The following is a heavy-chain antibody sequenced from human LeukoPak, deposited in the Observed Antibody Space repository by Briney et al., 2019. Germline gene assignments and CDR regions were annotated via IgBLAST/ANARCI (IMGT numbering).Heavy chain of an antibody. Sequence: GGSLRLSXAASGFTFSDYSMNWVRQAPGKGLEWVSSISRNSRHVYYGGSVWGRFTISRDDARNSLFLEMNSLRAEDMAVYYCVRDFMGMGGTTAYLHYWGQGTLVTVSS. CDR3: VRDFMGMGGTTAYLHY. CDR2: ISRNSRHV. CDR1: GFTFSDYS. V-gene: IGHV3-21*01. D-gene: IGHD1-26*01. J-gene: IGHJ1*01.